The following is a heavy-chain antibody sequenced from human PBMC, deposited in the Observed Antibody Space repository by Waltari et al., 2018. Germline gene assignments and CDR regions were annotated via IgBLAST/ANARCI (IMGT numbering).Heavy chain of an antibody. V-gene: IGHV4-4*07. Sequence: QVQLQESGPGLVKPSETLSLTCTVSGGSISSYYWSWIRQPAGKGLEWIGSIYYSGSTYYNPSLKSRVTISVDTSKNQFSLKLSSVTAADTAVYYCAGIAVAWAKPDAFDIWGQGTMVTVSS. CDR2: IYYSGST. J-gene: IGHJ3*02. CDR1: GGSISSYY. D-gene: IGHD6-19*01. CDR3: AGIAVAWAKPDAFDI.